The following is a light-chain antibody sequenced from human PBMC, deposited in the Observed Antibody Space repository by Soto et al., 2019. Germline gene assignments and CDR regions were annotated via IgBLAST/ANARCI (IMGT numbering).Light chain of an antibody. CDR2: AAS. Sequence: DIQMTQSPSSLSASVGDRVTITCRASQSISSHLNWYQQKPGKAPRLLIHAASSLQSAVPSRVSGSGSGSNFSLTISSLQPEDFATYYCQQSNRTPWTFGQGTKLEIK. CDR3: QQSNRTPWT. J-gene: IGKJ2*02. V-gene: IGKV1-39*01. CDR1: QSISSH.